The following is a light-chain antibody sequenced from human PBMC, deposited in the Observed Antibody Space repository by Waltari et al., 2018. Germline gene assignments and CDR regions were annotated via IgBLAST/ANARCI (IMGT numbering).Light chain of an antibody. CDR1: SGHRSNI. CDR3: QTGGHGTWV. J-gene: IGLJ3*02. CDR2: INSDGSH. V-gene: IGLV4-69*01. Sequence: QLVLTQSPSASASLGASVKLTCTLDSGHRSNIVAWPPQQPEEGPRYLMKINSDGSHSKGDEIPDRFSGSSSGAERYLTISSVQSEDEADYYCQTGGHGTWVFGGGTKLTVL.